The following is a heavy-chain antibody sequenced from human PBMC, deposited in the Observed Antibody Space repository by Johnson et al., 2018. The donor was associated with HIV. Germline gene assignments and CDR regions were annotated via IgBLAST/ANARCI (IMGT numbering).Heavy chain of an antibody. D-gene: IGHD6-19*01. V-gene: IGHV3-30*02. CDR2: IRYDGSNK. J-gene: IGHJ3*02. CDR3: ARDREYGLAWGWALDI. CDR1: GFTFSSYG. Sequence: VQLVESGGGVVQPGGSLRLSCAASGFTFSSYGMHWVRQAPGKGLEWVAFIRYDGSNKYYADSEKGRFAISRDNSKNTLYLRTNSLRVEDTAVYYCARDREYGLAWGWALDIWGQGTTVTVSS.